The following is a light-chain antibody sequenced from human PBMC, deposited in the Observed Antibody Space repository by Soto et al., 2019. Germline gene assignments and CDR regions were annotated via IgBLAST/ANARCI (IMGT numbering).Light chain of an antibody. V-gene: IGKV1-5*01. CDR1: QSISSW. Sequence: PMPQSPSTLSATSGARVTLTGRASQSISSWLAWYQHKPGKAPKLLVYDASNLDSGVPSRFSGSGSGTDVTLTISSLQPEEGATYYGQQENSFPLTVGGGTKVDI. J-gene: IGKJ4*01. CDR2: DAS. CDR3: QQENSFPLT.